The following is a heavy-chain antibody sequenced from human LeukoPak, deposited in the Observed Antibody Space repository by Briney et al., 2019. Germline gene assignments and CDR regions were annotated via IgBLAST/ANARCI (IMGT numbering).Heavy chain of an antibody. V-gene: IGHV3-23*01. D-gene: IGHD3-10*01. Sequence: PGGSLRLSCAASGFTFSSYAMNWVRQAPGKGLEWVSTISGSGGSTYYADSVKGRLTISRDNSKNTLYLQMNSLRAEDTAVYYCAKVRGVIYFDYWGQGTLVTVSS. CDR1: GFTFSSYA. CDR3: AKVRGVIYFDY. J-gene: IGHJ4*02. CDR2: ISGSGGST.